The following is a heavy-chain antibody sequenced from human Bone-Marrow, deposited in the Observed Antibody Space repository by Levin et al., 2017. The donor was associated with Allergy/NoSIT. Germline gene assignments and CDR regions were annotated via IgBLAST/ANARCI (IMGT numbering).Heavy chain of an antibody. CDR3: ATGSRQAFDI. CDR2: VKRKIDGETT. CDR1: GFSFSDLW. V-gene: IGHV3-15*01. Sequence: SCAASGFSFSDLWMSWVRLAPGKGLEWVGHVKRKIDGETTDYAAPVKGRFTISRDDSKTTLYLQMNSLKTEDTALYYCATGSRQAFDIWGQGTMVTVSS. J-gene: IGHJ3*02.